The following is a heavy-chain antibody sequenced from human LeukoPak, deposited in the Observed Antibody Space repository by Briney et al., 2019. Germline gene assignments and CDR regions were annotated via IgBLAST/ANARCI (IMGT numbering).Heavy chain of an antibody. Sequence: SAKVSCKASGGTFSSYAISWVRQAPGQGLEWMGGIIPIFGTANYAQKFQGRVTITTDESTSTAYMELSSLRSEDTAVYYCAREHGADYYGSGSYFDYWGQGTLVTVSS. CDR2: IIPIFGTA. CDR1: GGTFSSYA. J-gene: IGHJ4*02. V-gene: IGHV1-69*05. D-gene: IGHD3-10*01. CDR3: AREHGADYYGSGSYFDY.